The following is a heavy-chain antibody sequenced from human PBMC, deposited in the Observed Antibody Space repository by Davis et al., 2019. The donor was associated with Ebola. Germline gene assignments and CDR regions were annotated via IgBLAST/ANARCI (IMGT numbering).Heavy chain of an antibody. CDR3: ARELYYYDSSGSDY. CDR1: GFTFSSYE. Sequence: PGGSLRLSCAASGFTFSSYEMNWVRQAPGKGLEWVSGISWNSGSIGYADSVKGRFTISRDNAKNSLYLQMNSLRAEDTAVYYCARELYYYDSSGSDYWGQGTLVTVSS. J-gene: IGHJ4*02. CDR2: ISWNSGSI. V-gene: IGHV3-9*01. D-gene: IGHD3-22*01.